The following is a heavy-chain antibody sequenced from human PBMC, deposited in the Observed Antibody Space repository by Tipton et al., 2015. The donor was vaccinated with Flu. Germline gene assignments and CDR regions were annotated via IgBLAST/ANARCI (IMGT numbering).Heavy chain of an antibody. V-gene: IGHV4-34*01. CDR2: INHSGST. CDR1: GGSFSGYY. Sequence: TLSLTCAVYGGSFSGYYWSWIRQPPGKGLEWIGEINHSGSTNYNPSLKSRVTISVDTSKNQFSLKLSSVTAADTAVYYCASGDSSASSGAFDIWGQGTMVTVSS. CDR3: ASGDSSASSGAFDI. D-gene: IGHD6-6*01. J-gene: IGHJ3*02.